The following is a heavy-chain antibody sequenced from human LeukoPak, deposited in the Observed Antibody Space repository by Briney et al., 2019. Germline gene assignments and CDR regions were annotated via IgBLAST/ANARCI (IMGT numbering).Heavy chain of an antibody. J-gene: IGHJ3*02. D-gene: IGHD3-16*01. CDR3: ARDKDYAFDI. CDR1: GGSISSYY. V-gene: IGHV4-59*01. CDR2: IYYSGST. Sequence: SETPSLTCTVSGGSISSYYWSWIRQPPGKGLEWIGYIYYSGSTNYNPSLKSRVTISVDTSKNQFSLKLSSVTAADTAVYYCARDKDYAFDIWGQGTMVTVSS.